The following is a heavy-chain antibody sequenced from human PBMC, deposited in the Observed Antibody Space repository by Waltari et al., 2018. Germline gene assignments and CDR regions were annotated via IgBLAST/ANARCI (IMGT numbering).Heavy chain of an antibody. Sequence: QVQLQQWGAGLLKPSETLSLTCAVYGGSFSGYYWSWIRQPPGKGLEWIGEINHSGSTNDNPSRKSRVTISVDTSKNQFSLKLSAVTAADTAVYYCARLTENEAVGDWFDPWGQGTLVTVSS. V-gene: IGHV4-34*01. CDR3: ARLTENEAVGDWFDP. CDR2: INHSGST. CDR1: GGSFSGYY. D-gene: IGHD3-16*01. J-gene: IGHJ5*02.